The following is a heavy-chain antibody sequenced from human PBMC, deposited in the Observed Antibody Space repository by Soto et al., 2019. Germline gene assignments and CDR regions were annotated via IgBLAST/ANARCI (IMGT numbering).Heavy chain of an antibody. J-gene: IGHJ4*02. V-gene: IGHV3-23*01. CDR1: GFTFSGYA. Sequence: HPGGSRRRSWAASGFTFSGYAMSWVRQAPGKGLEWVSAISGSGGSTYYADSVKGRFTISRDNSKNTLYLQMSSLRAEDTAVYYCAKVGISGLSDPLHFDYWGQGTLVTVSS. CDR3: AKVGISGLSDPLHFDY. D-gene: IGHD2-21*01. CDR2: ISGSGGST.